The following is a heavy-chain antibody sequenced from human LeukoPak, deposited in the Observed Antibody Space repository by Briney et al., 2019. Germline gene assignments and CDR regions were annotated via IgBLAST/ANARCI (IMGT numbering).Heavy chain of an antibody. CDR3: AKYSPAHSSGYQRIDY. CDR1: GFTFSSYG. CDR2: ISGSGGST. D-gene: IGHD3-22*01. V-gene: IGHV3-23*01. Sequence: PGGSLRLSCAASGFTFSSYGMSWVRQAPGKGLEWVSAISGSGGSTYYADSVKGRFTISRDNSKNTLYLQMNSLRAEDTAVYYCAKYSPAHSSGYQRIDYWGQGTLVTVSS. J-gene: IGHJ4*02.